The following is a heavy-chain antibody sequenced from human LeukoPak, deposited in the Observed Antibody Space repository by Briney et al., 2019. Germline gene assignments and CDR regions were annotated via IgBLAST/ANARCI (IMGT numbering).Heavy chain of an antibody. CDR2: IYYSGST. CDR1: GGSISSSSYY. J-gene: IGHJ4*02. D-gene: IGHD3-3*01. CDR3: RLSYDFWSGAHDY. Sequence: SETLSLTCSVSGGSISSSSYYWGCIRQPPGKGLEWIGSIYYSGSTYYNPSLKGRVTISVDTSKNQFSLKLSSVTAADTAVYYCRLSYDFWSGAHDYWGQGTLVTVSS. V-gene: IGHV4-39*01.